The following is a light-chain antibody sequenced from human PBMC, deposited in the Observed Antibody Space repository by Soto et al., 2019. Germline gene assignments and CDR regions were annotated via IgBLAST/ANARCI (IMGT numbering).Light chain of an antibody. CDR1: QSVISD. Sequence: VMTQSLATLSVSPGERSTLSCRASQSVISDLAWYQQTPGQAPRLLIYGASTRATGIPARFSGSGSGTEFSFTVTSLQSEDFAVYYCQQYDQWPITFGQGTRLENK. CDR3: QQYDQWPIT. V-gene: IGKV3-15*01. CDR2: GAS. J-gene: IGKJ5*01.